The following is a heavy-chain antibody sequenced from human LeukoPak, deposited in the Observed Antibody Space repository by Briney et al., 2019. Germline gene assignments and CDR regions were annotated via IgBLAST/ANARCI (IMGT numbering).Heavy chain of an antibody. V-gene: IGHV1-18*01. CDR1: GYTFTSYG. D-gene: IGHD5-24*01. J-gene: IGHJ6*03. CDR3: ARDGRDGYNYDYYYYYYMDV. Sequence: GASVKVSCKASGYTFTSYGISWVRQAPGQGLEWMGWISAYNGNTNYAQKLQGRVTMTTDTSTSTAYMELRSLRSEDTAVYYCARDGRDGYNYDYYYYYYMDVWGKGTTVTVSS. CDR2: ISAYNGNT.